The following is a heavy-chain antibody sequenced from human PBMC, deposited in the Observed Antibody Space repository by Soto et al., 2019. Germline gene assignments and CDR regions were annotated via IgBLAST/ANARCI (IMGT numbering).Heavy chain of an antibody. CDR1: GGSIRSYY. Sequence: SETLSLTCDVSGGSIRSYYWSWIRQPPGKGLEWIGYIYYNGNTKYNPSLKSRVTISVDTSKNQFSLKVGSLNAADTAVYYCARLYYISGRPLMDVWGEGITVTVSS. J-gene: IGHJ6*04. D-gene: IGHD3-10*01. CDR2: IYYNGNT. V-gene: IGHV4-59*01. CDR3: ARLYYISGRPLMDV.